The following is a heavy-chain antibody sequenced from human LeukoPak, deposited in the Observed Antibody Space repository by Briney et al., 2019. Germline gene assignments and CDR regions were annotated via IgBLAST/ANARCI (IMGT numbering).Heavy chain of an antibody. Sequence: PLGSLRLSCAASGFTVSSNYMSWVRQAPGKGLEWVSVIYSGGSTYYADSVKGRFTISRDNSKNTLYLQMNSLRAEDTAVYYCARGRRGYYDSSGYYYFDYWGQGTLVTVSS. CDR2: IYSGGST. D-gene: IGHD3-22*01. CDR3: ARGRRGYYDSSGYYYFDY. V-gene: IGHV3-66*02. CDR1: GFTVSSNY. J-gene: IGHJ4*02.